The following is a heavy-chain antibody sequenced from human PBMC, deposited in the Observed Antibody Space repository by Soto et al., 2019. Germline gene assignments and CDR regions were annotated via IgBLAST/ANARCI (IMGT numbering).Heavy chain of an antibody. CDR2: IYPGDSDT. J-gene: IGHJ3*02. V-gene: IGHV5-51*01. CDR1: GYSFTSYW. D-gene: IGHD3-10*01. CDR3: ASTLTYYYGSGSYPHAFDI. Sequence: DSLTISGKGAGYSFTSYWIGWVRQMPGKGLEWMGIIYPGDSDTRYSPSFQGQVTISADKSISTAYLQWSSLKASDTAMYYCASTLTYYYGSGSYPHAFDIWGQGTMVTVSS.